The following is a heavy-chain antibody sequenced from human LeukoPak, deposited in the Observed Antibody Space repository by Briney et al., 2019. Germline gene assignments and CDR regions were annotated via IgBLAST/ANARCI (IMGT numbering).Heavy chain of an antibody. Sequence: GGSLRLSCTASGFTLTNNWMHWVRQVPGKGLEWVSRVNTNGTNTNYADSVRGRFTISRDNAKNTLFLQMDSLRAEDSAMYFCAREFSPEDAFDLWGQGTRVTVSS. CDR3: AREFSPEDAFDL. D-gene: IGHD1-14*01. CDR2: VNTNGTNT. J-gene: IGHJ3*01. V-gene: IGHV3-74*01. CDR1: GFTLTNNW.